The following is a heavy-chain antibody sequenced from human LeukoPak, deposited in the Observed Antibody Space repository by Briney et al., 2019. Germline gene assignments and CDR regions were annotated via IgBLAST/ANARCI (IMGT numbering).Heavy chain of an antibody. J-gene: IGHJ3*02. CDR2: INHSGST. CDR3: ARGPYGSGSYRFPIDAFDI. CDR1: GGSFSGYY. D-gene: IGHD3-10*01. Sequence: PSETLSLTCAVYGGSFSGYYWSWIRQPPGKGLEWIGEINHSGSTNYNPSLKSRVTISVDTSKNQFSLKLSSVTAADTAVYYCARGPYGSGSYRFPIDAFDIWGQGTMVTVSS. V-gene: IGHV4-34*01.